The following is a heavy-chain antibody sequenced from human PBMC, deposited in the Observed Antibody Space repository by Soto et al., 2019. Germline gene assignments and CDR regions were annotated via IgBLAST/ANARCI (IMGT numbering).Heavy chain of an antibody. D-gene: IGHD3-10*01. CDR1: GFTFSSYG. Sequence: QVQLVESGGGVVQPGRSLRLSCAASGFTFSSYGMHWVRQAPGKGLEWVAVISYDGSNKYYADSVKGRVTISRDKSKNTLYLKMNSLRAEDTAVYYCVSGEKYSISWGQGTLVLVSS. CDR3: VSGEKYSIS. J-gene: IGHJ4*02. CDR2: ISYDGSNK. V-gene: IGHV3-30*03.